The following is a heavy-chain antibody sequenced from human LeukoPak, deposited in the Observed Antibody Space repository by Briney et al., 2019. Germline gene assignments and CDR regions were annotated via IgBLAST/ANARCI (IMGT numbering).Heavy chain of an antibody. CDR3: ARREYCGGDCYLGHWFDP. CDR2: IYSSGST. D-gene: IGHD2-21*01. V-gene: IGHV4-39*01. J-gene: IGHJ5*02. CDR1: GGSISSSSYY. Sequence: SETLSLTCTVSGGSISSSSYYWGWIRQPPGKGLEWIGSIYSSGSTYYNPSLKSRVTISVDTSKNQFSLKLSSVTAADTAVYYCARREYCGGDCYLGHWFDPWGQGTLVTVSS.